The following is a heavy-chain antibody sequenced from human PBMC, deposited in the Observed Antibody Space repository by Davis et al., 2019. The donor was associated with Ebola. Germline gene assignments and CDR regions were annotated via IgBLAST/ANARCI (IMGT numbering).Heavy chain of an antibody. Sequence: SETLSLTCDVYGGSFSVYYWSWIRQPPGKGLEWIGHIYSTGSTHYNPSLESRVTISVDASKNQFSLNLSSVTAADTAVYYCARVQPYYDYWSGYYGVWGKGTTVTVSS. CDR3: ARVQPYYDYWSGYYGV. D-gene: IGHD3-3*01. J-gene: IGHJ6*04. V-gene: IGHV4-34*01. CDR1: GGSFSVYY. CDR2: IYSTGST.